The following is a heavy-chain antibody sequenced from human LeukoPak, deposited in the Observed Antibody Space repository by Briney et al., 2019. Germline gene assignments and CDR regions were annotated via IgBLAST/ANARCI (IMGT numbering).Heavy chain of an antibody. CDR3: ARHRAEMATITDDTFDM. V-gene: IGHV4-4*09. D-gene: IGHD5-24*01. Sequence: SETXSLTCXXSGTSITPYSWSWIRQPPGRGLEWIGYFYTSGNTHQNPSLKSRVTMSIDASKNQFSLRLSSMTAADTAVYYCARHRAEMATITDDTFDMWGQGTMXTVSS. CDR2: FYTSGNT. J-gene: IGHJ3*02. CDR1: GTSITPYS.